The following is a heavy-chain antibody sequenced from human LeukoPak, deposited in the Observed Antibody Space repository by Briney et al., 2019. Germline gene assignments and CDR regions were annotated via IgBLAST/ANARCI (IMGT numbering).Heavy chain of an antibody. CDR2: IWYDGSNK. CDR3: AKDLDSSGNYYEGADY. CDR1: GFTFSSYG. Sequence: GRSLRLSCAASGFTFSSYGMHWVRQAPGKGLEWVAVIWYDGSNKYYADSVKGRFTISRDNSKNTLYLQMNSLRAEDTAVYYCAKDLDSSGNYYEGADYWGQGTLVTVSS. V-gene: IGHV3-33*06. J-gene: IGHJ4*02. D-gene: IGHD3-22*01.